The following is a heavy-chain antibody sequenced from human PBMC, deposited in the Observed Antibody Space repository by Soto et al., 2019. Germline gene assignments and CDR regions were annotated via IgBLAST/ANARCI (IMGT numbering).Heavy chain of an antibody. D-gene: IGHD2-15*01. CDR1: GFTFSSYA. J-gene: IGHJ4*02. V-gene: IGHV3-23*01. CDR2: ISGSGGST. CDR3: AKGLYCSGGSCFFDY. Sequence: EVQLLESGGGLVQPGGSLRLSCAASGFTFSSYAMNWVRQAPGKGLEWVSGISGSGGSTYYADAVKGRFTISRDNSENTLFLQMNSLRPEDTAVYYCAKGLYCSGGSCFFDYWGQGTLVTVSS.